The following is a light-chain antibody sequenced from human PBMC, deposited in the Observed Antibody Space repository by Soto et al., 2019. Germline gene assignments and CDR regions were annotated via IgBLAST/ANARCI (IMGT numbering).Light chain of an antibody. CDR3: QAWDSNTLV. CDR2: QDS. CDR1: KLGEKY. Sequence: SYELTQPPSVSVSPGQTASITCSGDKLGEKYACWYQQKPGQTPVLIIYQDSKRPSGIPERFSGSNSGNTATLTISGTQGMDEADYYCQAWDSNTLVFGGGTKLTVL. V-gene: IGLV3-1*01. J-gene: IGLJ3*02.